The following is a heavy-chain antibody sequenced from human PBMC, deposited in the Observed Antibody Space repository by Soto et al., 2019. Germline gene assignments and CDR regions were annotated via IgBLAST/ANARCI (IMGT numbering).Heavy chain of an antibody. D-gene: IGHD2-2*01. V-gene: IGHV1-2*04. Sequence: GASVNVSCKASGYTFTGYYMHWVRQAPGQGLEWMGWINPNSGGTNYAQKFQGWVTMTRDTSISTAYMELSRLRSDDTAVYYCARGRIVVVPAALNWFDPWGQGTLVTVSS. J-gene: IGHJ5*02. CDR2: INPNSGGT. CDR1: GYTFTGYY. CDR3: ARGRIVVVPAALNWFDP.